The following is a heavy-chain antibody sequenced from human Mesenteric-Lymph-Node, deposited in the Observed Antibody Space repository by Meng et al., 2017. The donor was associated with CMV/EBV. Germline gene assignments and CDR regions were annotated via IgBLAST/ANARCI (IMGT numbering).Heavy chain of an antibody. J-gene: IGHJ4*02. Sequence: SETLSLTCAVSGGSFNYYYWSWIRQPPGKGLEWIGEINHSGSTNYNPSLKSRVTISIDTSKNQISLKLSSVTAADTAVYYCARAVAGTFGYWGQGTLVTVSS. CDR3: ARAVAGTFGY. V-gene: IGHV4-34*01. CDR2: INHSGST. CDR1: GGSFNYYY. D-gene: IGHD6-19*01.